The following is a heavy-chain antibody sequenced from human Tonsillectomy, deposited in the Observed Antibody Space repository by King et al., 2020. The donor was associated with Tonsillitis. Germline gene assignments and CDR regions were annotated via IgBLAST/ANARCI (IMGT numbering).Heavy chain of an antibody. CDR3: AKDLTGGDNSYYYMDV. CDR2: ISYDGSTK. CDR1: GFSFSTSG. V-gene: IGHV3-30*18. J-gene: IGHJ6*03. D-gene: IGHD7-27*01. Sequence: VQLVESGGGVVQPGRSLRLSCAASGFSFSTSGMHWVRQAPGKGPEWVALISYDGSTKYYADSVKGRFTISRDNFKNTLYMEMTSLKAEDTAVYYCAKDLTGGDNSYYYMDVWGKGTTVTVSS.